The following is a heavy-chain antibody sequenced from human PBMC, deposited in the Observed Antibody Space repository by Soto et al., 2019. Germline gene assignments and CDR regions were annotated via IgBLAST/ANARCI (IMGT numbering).Heavy chain of an antibody. CDR3: ARATVTTVGFDY. CDR2: IYYSGST. CDR1: GGSISSGGYY. V-gene: IGHV4-31*03. D-gene: IGHD4-17*01. J-gene: IGHJ4*02. Sequence: PSETLSLTCTVSGGSISSGGYYWSWIRQHPGKGLEWIGYIYYSGSTYYNPSLKSRVTISVDTSKNQFSLKLSSVTAADTDVYYCARATVTTVGFDYWGQGTLLTVSS.